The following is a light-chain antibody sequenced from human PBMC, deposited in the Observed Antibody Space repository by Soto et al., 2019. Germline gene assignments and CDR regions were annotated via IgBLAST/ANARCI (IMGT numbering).Light chain of an antibody. V-gene: IGKV3-20*01. CDR2: GAS. J-gene: IGKJ1*01. Sequence: ESEMVDSPGPRTLNQGESAPLSCRASQSVSSSFLAWYQQKAGQAPRLLIYGASRRATGIPDRFSGSGSGTDFTLTISSLEPEDFAVYYCQQYVISPWAFGQGTKVDI. CDR3: QQYVISPWA. CDR1: QSVSSSF.